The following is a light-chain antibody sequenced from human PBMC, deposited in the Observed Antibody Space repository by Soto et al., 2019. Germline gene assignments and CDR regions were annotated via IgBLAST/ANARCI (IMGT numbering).Light chain of an antibody. Sequence: QSALTQPASVSGSPGRAVTISCTGTSSDVGDFDYVSWYQHLPGRAPKLIIYDVTNRPSGISYRFSASKSGRTAARTISGRQAEDEAYYYCSSYSSSTTHVVFGGGTKLTVL. V-gene: IGLV2-14*03. CDR3: SSYSSSTTHVV. J-gene: IGLJ2*01. CDR1: SSDVGDFDY. CDR2: DVT.